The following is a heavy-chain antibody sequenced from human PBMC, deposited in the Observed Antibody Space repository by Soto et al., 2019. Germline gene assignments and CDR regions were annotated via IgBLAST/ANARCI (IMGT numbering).Heavy chain of an antibody. CDR3: ARGSRFLEQTLDY. Sequence: SVKVSCKAPGGTFSSYAISWVRQAPGQGLEWMGGIIPIFGTANYAQKFQGRVTITADESTSTAYMELSSLRSEDTAVYYCARGSRFLEQTLDYWGQGTLVTVSS. V-gene: IGHV1-69*13. CDR2: IIPIFGTA. D-gene: IGHD3-3*01. J-gene: IGHJ4*02. CDR1: GGTFSSYA.